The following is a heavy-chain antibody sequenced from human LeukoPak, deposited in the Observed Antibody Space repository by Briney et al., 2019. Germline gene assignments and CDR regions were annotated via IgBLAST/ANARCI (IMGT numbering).Heavy chain of an antibody. V-gene: IGHV3-53*01. CDR2: IYSGGNT. Sequence: GGSLRLSCAASGFTVSSNYMNWVRQAPGKGLEWVSVIYSGGNTYYADSVKGRFTISRDNSKNTLFLQMNSLRAEDTAVYYCAAFDFDYWGQGTLVTVSS. J-gene: IGHJ4*02. D-gene: IGHD2/OR15-2a*01. CDR1: GFTVSSNY. CDR3: AAFDFDY.